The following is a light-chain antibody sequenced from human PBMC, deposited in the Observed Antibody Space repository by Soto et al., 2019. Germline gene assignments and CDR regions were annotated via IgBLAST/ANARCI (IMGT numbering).Light chain of an antibody. V-gene: IGLV7-43*01. CDR2: STT. CDR1: TGTVTSTHY. J-gene: IGLJ3*02. CDR3: QLYFGATRV. Sequence: QAVVTQEPSLTVSPGGTVTLTCASNTGTVTSTHYANWFQQKPGQPPRALIYSTTNTYSWTPARFAGSLLGGKAALTLSGVESDDEADYYCQLYFGATRVFGGGTKLTVL.